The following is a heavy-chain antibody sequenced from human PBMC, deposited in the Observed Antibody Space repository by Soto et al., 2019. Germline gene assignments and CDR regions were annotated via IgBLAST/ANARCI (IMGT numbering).Heavy chain of an antibody. CDR2: IGTAGDT. D-gene: IGHD2-2*01. J-gene: IGHJ6*02. CDR3: ARGGDCSKTSCYWARLYYGLDV. Sequence: EEQLVESGGNLVQPGGSLRLSCAASGFTFSSYDMHWVRQATGKGLEWVSAIGTAGDTYYSGSVKGRLSVSRENVKNSLYLQMNSLRAGDTAVYYCARGGDCSKTSCYWARLYYGLDVWGQGTTVTVSS. CDR1: GFTFSSYD. V-gene: IGHV3-13*01.